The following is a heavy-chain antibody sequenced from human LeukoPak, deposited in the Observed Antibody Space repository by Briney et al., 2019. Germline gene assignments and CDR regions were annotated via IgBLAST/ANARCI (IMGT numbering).Heavy chain of an antibody. CDR2: INHSGST. D-gene: IGHD6-19*01. CDR3: ARCVAVAAWFDP. V-gene: IGHV4-34*01. Sequence: ETLSLTCAVYGGSFSGYYWSWIRQPPGKGLEWIGEINHSGSTNYNPSLKSRVTISVDTSKNQFSLKLSSVNAADTAVYYCARCVAVAAWFDPWGQGTLVTVSS. CDR1: GGSFSGYY. J-gene: IGHJ5*02.